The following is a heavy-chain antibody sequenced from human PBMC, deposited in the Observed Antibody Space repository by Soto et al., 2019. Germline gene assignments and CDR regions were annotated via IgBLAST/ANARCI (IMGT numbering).Heavy chain of an antibody. Sequence: ASVKVSCKASGYTFTSYYMHWVRQAPGQRLEWMGIINPSGGSTSYEQKFQGRVTMTRDTSTSTVYMELSSLRSEDTAVYYCASRRGGGSGSYYAYYYYGMDVWGQGTTVTVS. V-gene: IGHV1-46*03. CDR2: INPSGGST. J-gene: IGHJ6*02. D-gene: IGHD3-10*01. CDR3: ASRRGGGSGSYYAYYYYGMDV. CDR1: GYTFTSYY.